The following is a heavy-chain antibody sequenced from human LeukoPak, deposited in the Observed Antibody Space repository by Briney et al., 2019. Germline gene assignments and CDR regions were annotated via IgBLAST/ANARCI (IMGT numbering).Heavy chain of an antibody. CDR3: ARVREGYDSSGHFDY. CDR1: GYTFTGYY. V-gene: IGHV1-2*06. CDR2: INPNSGGT. D-gene: IGHD3-22*01. Sequence: ASVRVSCKASGYTFTGYYMHWVRQAPGQGLEWMGRINPNSGGTNYAQKFQGRVTMTRDTSISTAYMELSRLRSDDTAVYYCARVREGYDSSGHFDYWGQGTLVTVSS. J-gene: IGHJ4*02.